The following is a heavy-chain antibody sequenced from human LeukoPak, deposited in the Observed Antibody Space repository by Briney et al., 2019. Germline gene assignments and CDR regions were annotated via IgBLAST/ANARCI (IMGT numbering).Heavy chain of an antibody. CDR3: VRDLLWAFDI. D-gene: IGHD2-21*01. CDR1: GFTFSTYS. J-gene: IGHJ3*02. CDR2: ITSDSSAM. V-gene: IGHV3-48*02. Sequence: GGSLRLSCVASGFTFSTYSITWIRQAPGKGLEWISYITSDSSAMSYANSVKGRFTISRDNAKNSLYLHMNSLSDEDTAMYFCVRDLLWAFDIWGQGTMVTVSS.